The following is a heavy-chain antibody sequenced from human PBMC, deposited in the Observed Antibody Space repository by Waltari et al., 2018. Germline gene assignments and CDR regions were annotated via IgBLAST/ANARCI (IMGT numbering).Heavy chain of an antibody. CDR1: GFIFNNYW. V-gene: IGHV3-74*01. D-gene: IGHD6-13*01. J-gene: IGHJ4*02. CDR3: VMYSSSFLGDC. CDR2: INTDGSIT. Sequence: EVQLVESGGGLVQPGGSLRLSCAASGFIFNNYWMHWVRQAPGKGLVSVSHINTDGSITNYADSVEGRFTISRDNAKNTLFLQMNSLRAEDTAVYYCVMYSSSFLGDCWGQGTLVTVSS.